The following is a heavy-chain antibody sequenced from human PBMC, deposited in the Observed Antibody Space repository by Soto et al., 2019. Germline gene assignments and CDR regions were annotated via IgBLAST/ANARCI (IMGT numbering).Heavy chain of an antibody. CDR2: ITSDGDST. V-gene: IGHV3-64D*06. D-gene: IGHD2-15*01. CDR3: VKGNQLLRYYFEF. Sequence: GGSLRLSCSVSGFTFSNYAMHWVRQAPGKGLEYVSGITSDGDSTWHADSVKDRFTISRDNSKNTLFLQMSSLRVEDTAIYFCVKGNQLLRYYFEFWGLGTLVTVSS. J-gene: IGHJ4*01. CDR1: GFTFSNYA.